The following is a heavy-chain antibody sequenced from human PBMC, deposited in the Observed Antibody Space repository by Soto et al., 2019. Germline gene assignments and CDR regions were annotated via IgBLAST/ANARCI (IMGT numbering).Heavy chain of an antibody. CDR2: IYWDDDK. V-gene: IGHV2-5*02. J-gene: IGHJ4*02. Sequence: QITLKESGPTLVKPTQTLTLTCTFSGFSLSTSGVGVGWIRQPPGKALAWLALIYWDDDKRYSPSLKSRLTITKDASKNQVVLTMTNMDPVDTATYYCAHMVWQGGPLNYNFWSGPDYWGQGTLVTVSS. CDR3: AHMVWQGGPLNYNFWSGPDY. CDR1: GFSLSTSGVG. D-gene: IGHD3-3*01.